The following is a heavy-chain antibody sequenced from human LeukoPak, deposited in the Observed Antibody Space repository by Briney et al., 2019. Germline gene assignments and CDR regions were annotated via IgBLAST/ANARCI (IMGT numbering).Heavy chain of an antibody. Sequence: GGSLRLSCAASGFTFSSYGMHWVRQAPSKGLEWVAFIRYDGSNKYYADSVKGRFTISRDNSKNTLYLQMNSLRAEDTAVYYCAKDRGYCSSTSCILSTPWGQGTLVTVSS. V-gene: IGHV3-30*02. CDR2: IRYDGSNK. CDR1: GFTFSSYG. J-gene: IGHJ5*02. CDR3: AKDRGYCSSTSCILSTP. D-gene: IGHD2-2*03.